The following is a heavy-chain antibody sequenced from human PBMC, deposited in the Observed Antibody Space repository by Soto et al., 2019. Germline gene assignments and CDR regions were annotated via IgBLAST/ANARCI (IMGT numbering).Heavy chain of an antibody. Sequence: SVKVSCKASGGTFSSYAISWVRQAPGQGLEWMGGIIPIFGTANYAQKFQGRVTITADESTSTAYMELSSLRSEDTAVYYCARVLGIGDSARYYYGMDVWSQGTTVTVSS. CDR2: IIPIFGTA. V-gene: IGHV1-69*13. CDR3: ARVLGIGDSARYYYGMDV. D-gene: IGHD5-18*01. J-gene: IGHJ6*02. CDR1: GGTFSSYA.